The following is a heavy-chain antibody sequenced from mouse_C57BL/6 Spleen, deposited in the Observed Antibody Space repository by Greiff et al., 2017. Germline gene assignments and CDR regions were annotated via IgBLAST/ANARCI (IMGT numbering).Heavy chain of an antibody. Sequence: VQVVESGPELVKPGASVKISCKASGYAFSSSWMNWVQQRPGKGLEWIGRIYPGDGDTNYNGKFKGKATLTADKSSSTAYMQLSSLTSEDSAVYFCARSGITTVVADWGQGTTLTVSS. CDR1: GYAFSSSW. V-gene: IGHV1-82*01. CDR2: IYPGDGDT. J-gene: IGHJ2*01. CDR3: ARSGITTVVAD. D-gene: IGHD1-1*01.